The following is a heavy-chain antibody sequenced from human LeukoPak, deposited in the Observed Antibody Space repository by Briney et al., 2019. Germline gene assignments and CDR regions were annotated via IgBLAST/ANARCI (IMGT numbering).Heavy chain of an antibody. CDR2: IYTSGST. Sequence: SETLSLTCTVSGGSISSYYWSWIRQPAGKGLEWIGRIYTSGSTNYNPSLMSRVTMSVDTSKNQFSLKLSSVTAADTAVYYCARDRDYYGSGSANWFDPWGQGTLVTVSS. V-gene: IGHV4-4*07. CDR1: GGSISSYY. CDR3: ARDRDYYGSGSANWFDP. J-gene: IGHJ5*02. D-gene: IGHD3-10*01.